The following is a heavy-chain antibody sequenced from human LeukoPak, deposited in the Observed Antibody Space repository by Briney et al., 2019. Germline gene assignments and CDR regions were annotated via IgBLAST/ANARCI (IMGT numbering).Heavy chain of an antibody. CDR3: ARSRYSGSYYPTY. D-gene: IGHD1-26*01. Sequence: PGGSLRLSCAASGFTFSSYGMHWVRQAPGKGLEWVAFIRYDGSNKYYADSVKGRFTISRDNSKNTLYLQMNSLRAEDTAVYYCARSRYSGSYYPTYWGQGTLVTVSS. V-gene: IGHV3-30*02. J-gene: IGHJ4*02. CDR2: IRYDGSNK. CDR1: GFTFSSYG.